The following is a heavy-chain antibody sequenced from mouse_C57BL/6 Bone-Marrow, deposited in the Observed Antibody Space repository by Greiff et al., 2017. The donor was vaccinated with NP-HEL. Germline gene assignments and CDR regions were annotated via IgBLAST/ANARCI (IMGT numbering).Heavy chain of an antibody. D-gene: IGHD2-3*01. V-gene: IGHV1-82*01. CDR2: IYPGDGDT. CDR1: GYAFSSSW. Sequence: QVQLKESGPELVKPGASVKISCKASGYAFSSSWMNWVKQRPGKGLEWIGRIYPGDGDTNYNGKFKGKATLTADKSSSTAYMQLSSLTSEDSAVYFCARCGYCWYFDVWGTGTTVTVSS. CDR3: ARCGYCWYFDV. J-gene: IGHJ1*03.